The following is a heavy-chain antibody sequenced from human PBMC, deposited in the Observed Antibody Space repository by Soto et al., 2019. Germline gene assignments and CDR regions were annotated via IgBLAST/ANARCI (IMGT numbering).Heavy chain of an antibody. D-gene: IGHD3-16*01. V-gene: IGHV4-4*02. Sequence: QVQLQESGPGLVKPSGTLSLTCAASSGSIFTTNWWSWVRQSPGRGLQWIGDIYHSGSPKYNPSLQCRVSISFDESTDRFFLILTAVTGEDTSVYYCARNSDVATAKVGGVYVFEVWGQGTMVTVSS. CDR3: ARNSDVATAKVGGVYVFEV. CDR2: IYHSGSP. CDR1: SGSIFTTNW. J-gene: IGHJ3*01.